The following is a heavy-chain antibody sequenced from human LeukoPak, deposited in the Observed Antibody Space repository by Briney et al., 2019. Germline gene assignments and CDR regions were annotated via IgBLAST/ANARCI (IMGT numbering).Heavy chain of an antibody. CDR3: AKGLMATINH. V-gene: IGHV3-23*01. J-gene: IGHJ5*02. D-gene: IGHD5-24*01. CDR1: GYTFSNYA. Sequence: PGGSLRLSCAASGYTFSNYAMTWVRQSPGKGLEWVSVISGNGDATYYADSVQGRFTISRDNSKNTLYLQMNSLRAEDTAVYYCAKGLMATINHWGQGTLVTVSS. CDR2: ISGNGDAT.